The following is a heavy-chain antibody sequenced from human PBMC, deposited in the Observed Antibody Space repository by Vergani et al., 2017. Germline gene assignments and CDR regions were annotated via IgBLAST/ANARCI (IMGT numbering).Heavy chain of an antibody. CDR3: ANVCSSTSCYGDAFDI. CDR2: ISGSGGST. V-gene: IGHV3-23*01. CDR1: GFTFSSYA. Sequence: EVQLLESGGVLVQPGGSLRLSCAASGFTFSSYAMSWVRQAPGKGLEWVSAISGSGGSTYYADSVKGRFTISRDNSKNTLYLQMNSLRAEDTAVYYCANVCSSTSCYGDAFDIWGQGTMVTVSS. D-gene: IGHD2-2*01. J-gene: IGHJ3*02.